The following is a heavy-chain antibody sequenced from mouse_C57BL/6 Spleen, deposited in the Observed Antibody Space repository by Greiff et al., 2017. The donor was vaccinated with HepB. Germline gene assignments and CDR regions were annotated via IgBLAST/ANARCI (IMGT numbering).Heavy chain of an antibody. Sequence: EVMLVESGGDLVKPGGSLKLSCEASGFTFSSYGMSWVCQTPDKRLEWVATISSGGSYTYYPDSVKGRFTISRDNAKNTLYLQMSSLKSEDTAMYYCARHEGLRRSFDYWGQGTTLTVSS. CDR1: GFTFSSYG. CDR3: ARHEGLRRSFDY. V-gene: IGHV5-6*01. CDR2: ISSGGSYT. D-gene: IGHD2-4*01. J-gene: IGHJ2*01.